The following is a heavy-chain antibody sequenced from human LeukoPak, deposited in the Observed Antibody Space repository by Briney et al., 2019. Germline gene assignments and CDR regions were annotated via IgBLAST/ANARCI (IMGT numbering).Heavy chain of an antibody. CDR2: ISAYNGNT. Sequence: ASVKVSCKASGYSFTSNVISWVRQAPGQGLEWMGWISAYNGNTNYAQKLQGRVTMTTDTSTSTAYMELRSLRSDDTAVYYCAREGDSSWLHDVFDIWGQGTMVTVSS. CDR3: AREGDSSWLHDVFDI. J-gene: IGHJ3*02. V-gene: IGHV1-18*01. CDR1: GYSFTSNV. D-gene: IGHD6-13*01.